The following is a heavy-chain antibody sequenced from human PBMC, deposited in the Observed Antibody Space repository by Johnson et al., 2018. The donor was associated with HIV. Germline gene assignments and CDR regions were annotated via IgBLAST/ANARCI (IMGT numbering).Heavy chain of an antibody. Sequence: QVQLVESGGGLVQPGGSLRLSCAACGFTLSSYWMHWVRQAPGKGLEWVAVLAYDGSSKYNADSVKGRVTISRDNSKHTLYLQMNSLRAEDTAVYYCARDVIDAFDIWGQGTMVTVSS. D-gene: IGHD2-21*01. CDR1: GFTLSSYW. CDR2: LAYDGSSK. V-gene: IGHV3-30-3*01. J-gene: IGHJ3*02. CDR3: ARDVIDAFDI.